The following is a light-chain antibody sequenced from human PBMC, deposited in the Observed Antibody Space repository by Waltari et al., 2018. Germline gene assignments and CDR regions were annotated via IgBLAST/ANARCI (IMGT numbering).Light chain of an antibody. CDR1: SSTIGYNY. Sequence: QSVLTQPPSVSAAPGQKVTISCSGSSSTIGYNYVSWYQQLPGTAPRLLIYDNDPRPSGIPDRFSASKSGSSATLVITGLQTGDEADYYCGTWHSTLSTVVFGGATKVTVL. CDR3: GTWHSTLSTVV. V-gene: IGLV1-51*01. CDR2: DND. J-gene: IGLJ2*01.